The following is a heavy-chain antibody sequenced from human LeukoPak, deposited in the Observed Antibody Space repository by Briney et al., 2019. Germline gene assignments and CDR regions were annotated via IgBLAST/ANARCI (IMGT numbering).Heavy chain of an antibody. CDR2: ISYDGSNK. V-gene: IGHV3-30-3*01. CDR3: ARKTVVGSYFDY. Sequence: GGSLRLSCAASGFTFSSYTMHWVRQAPGKGLEWVAVISYDGSNKYYADSVKGRFTISRDNSKNTLYLQMNSLRAEDTAVYYCARKTVVGSYFDYWGQGTPVTVSS. CDR1: GFTFSSYT. D-gene: IGHD4-23*01. J-gene: IGHJ4*02.